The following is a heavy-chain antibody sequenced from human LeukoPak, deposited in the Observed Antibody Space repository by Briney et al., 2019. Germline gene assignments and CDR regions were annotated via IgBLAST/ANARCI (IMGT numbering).Heavy chain of an antibody. Sequence: ASVTVSFNGSGYTFTIYGISWVRQPPGQGLEWVGWISAYNGNTNYSQKLQGRVTMTTDTSTSTAYMELRSLSSDDTAVYYCARDTYDSSGYYYKILDYWGQGTLVTVSS. J-gene: IGHJ4*02. CDR3: ARDTYDSSGYYYKILDY. D-gene: IGHD3-22*01. V-gene: IGHV1-18*01. CDR2: ISAYNGNT. CDR1: GYTFTIYG.